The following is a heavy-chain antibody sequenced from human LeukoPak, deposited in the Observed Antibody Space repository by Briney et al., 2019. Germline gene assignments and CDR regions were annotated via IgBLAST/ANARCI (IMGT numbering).Heavy chain of an antibody. CDR1: GGSISSYY. V-gene: IGHV4-59*01. D-gene: IGHD6-13*01. CDR3: AGGDIAAAGTFDY. J-gene: IGHJ4*02. CDR2: IYYSGST. Sequence: SETLSLTCTVFGGSISSYYWSWIRQPPGKGLEWIGDIYYSGSTKYNPSLKSRVTISVDTSKNQFSLKLSSVTAADTAVYYCAGGDIAAAGTFDYWGQGTLVTVSS.